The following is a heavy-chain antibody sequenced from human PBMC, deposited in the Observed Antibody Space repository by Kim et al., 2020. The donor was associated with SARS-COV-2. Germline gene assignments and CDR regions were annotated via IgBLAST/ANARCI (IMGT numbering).Heavy chain of an antibody. J-gene: IGHJ4*02. CDR3: ARGFGESSFDY. V-gene: IGHV5-51*01. Sequence: TRYSPAFQGQVTISADKSISTAYLQWSSLKASDTAMYYCARGFGESSFDYWGQGTLVTVSS. CDR2: T. D-gene: IGHD3-10*01.